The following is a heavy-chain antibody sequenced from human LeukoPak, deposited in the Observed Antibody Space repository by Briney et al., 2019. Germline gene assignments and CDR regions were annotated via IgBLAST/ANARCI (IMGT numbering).Heavy chain of an antibody. J-gene: IGHJ4*02. CDR1: GGTFSSYA. D-gene: IGHD2-8*01. V-gene: IGHV1-69*05. CDR2: IIPIFGTA. CDR3: ARGHLGYCTNGVGPGD. Sequence: GASVKVSCKASGGTFSSYAISWVRQAPGQGLEWMGRIIPIFGTANYAQKFQGRVTITTDESTSTAYMELSSLRSEDTAVYYCARGHLGYCTNGVGPGDWGQGTLVTVSS.